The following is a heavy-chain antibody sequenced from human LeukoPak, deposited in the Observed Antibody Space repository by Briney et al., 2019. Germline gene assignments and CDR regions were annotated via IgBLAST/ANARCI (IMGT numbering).Heavy chain of an antibody. D-gene: IGHD6-6*01. Sequence: SQTLSLTCAVSGGSISSGGYSWSWIRQPPGKGLEWIGYIYHSGSTYYNPSLKSRVTISVDRSKNQFSLKLSSVTAADTAVYYCARIAARGQYFDYWGQGTLVTVSS. CDR2: IYHSGST. V-gene: IGHV4-30-2*01. J-gene: IGHJ4*02. CDR1: GGSISSGGYS. CDR3: ARIAARGQYFDY.